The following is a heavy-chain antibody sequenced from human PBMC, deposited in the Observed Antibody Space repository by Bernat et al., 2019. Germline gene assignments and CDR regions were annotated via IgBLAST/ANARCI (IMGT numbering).Heavy chain of an antibody. J-gene: IGHJ4*02. D-gene: IGHD1-1*01. CDR1: GFTFSSYV. V-gene: IGHV3-30*18. CDR3: AKGEADDVFDY. Sequence: QVQLVESGGGVVQPGRSLRLSCASSGFTFSSYVMHLVRQAPGKGLEWVSVISYDVSNKYYADSVKGRFTISRDNSKNTLYLQMNSLRAEDTAVYYCAKGEADDVFDYWGQGTLVTVSS. CDR2: ISYDVSNK.